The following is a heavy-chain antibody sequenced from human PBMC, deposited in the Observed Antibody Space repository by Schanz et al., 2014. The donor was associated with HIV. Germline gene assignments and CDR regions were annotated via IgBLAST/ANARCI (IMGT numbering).Heavy chain of an antibody. CDR3: AKADEIRHFDWYHPPFDS. J-gene: IGHJ4*02. Sequence: EVQLLESGGGLVQPGKSLRLSCAASGFTFYTYAMTWVRQAPGKGLEWVSTISDSGDGTYYADSMKGRVTISRDNSKNILYLQMNSLRAEDTAVYYCAKADEIRHFDWYHPPFDSWGQGTLVTVSS. CDR2: ISDSGDGT. V-gene: IGHV3-23*01. D-gene: IGHD3-9*01. CDR1: GFTFYTYA.